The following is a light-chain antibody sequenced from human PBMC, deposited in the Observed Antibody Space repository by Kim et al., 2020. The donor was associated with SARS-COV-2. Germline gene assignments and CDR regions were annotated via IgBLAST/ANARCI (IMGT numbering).Light chain of an antibody. CDR2: DVT. CDR3: NSYTSSRNWV. Sequence: GQSITISCSGTSSDVGGYNYVSWYQQHPGKAPKLMIYDVTKRPSGVSSRFSGSKSGNTASLTISGLQAEDEADYYCNSYTSSRNWVFGGGTKLTVL. V-gene: IGLV2-14*04. J-gene: IGLJ3*02. CDR1: SSDVGGYNY.